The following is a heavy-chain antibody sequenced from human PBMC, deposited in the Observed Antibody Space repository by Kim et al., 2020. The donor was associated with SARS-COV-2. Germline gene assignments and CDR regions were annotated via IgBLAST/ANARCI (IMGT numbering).Heavy chain of an antibody. CDR3: ARVGLGDFGWVFYYGMDV. V-gene: IGHV3-21*01. Sequence: GGSLRLSCAASGFTFSSYSMNWVRQAPGKGLEWVSSISSSSSYIYYADSVKGRFTISRDNAKNSLYLQMNSLRAEDTAVYYCARVGLGDFGWVFYYGMDVWGQGTTVTVSS. CDR2: ISSSSSYI. D-gene: IGHD3-10*01. J-gene: IGHJ6*02. CDR1: GFTFSSYS.